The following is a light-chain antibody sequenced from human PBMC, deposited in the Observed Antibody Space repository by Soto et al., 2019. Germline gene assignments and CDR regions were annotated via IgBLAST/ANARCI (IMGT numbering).Light chain of an antibody. Sequence: EIVLTQFPSTLSLSPGEGATLSCRASQSVSSYLAWYQQKRGQAPRLLIYDSSNRATGIPARFSGSGSGTDFSLTISSLEPEDFAVYYCQQRSNWPLTFGGGTKVEIK. J-gene: IGKJ4*01. V-gene: IGKV3-11*01. CDR2: DSS. CDR1: QSVSSY. CDR3: QQRSNWPLT.